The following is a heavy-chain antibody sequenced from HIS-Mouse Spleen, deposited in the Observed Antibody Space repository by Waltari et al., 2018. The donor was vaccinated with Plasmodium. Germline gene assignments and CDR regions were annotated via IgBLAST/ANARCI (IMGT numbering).Heavy chain of an antibody. V-gene: IGHV4-34*01. CDR3: ASSGSGSYYY. Sequence: QVQLQQWGAGLLTPSETLSLTCAVYGGSFSGYYWSGIRQPPGKGLEWIGEINHSGSTNYNPSLKSRVTISVDTSKNQFSLKLSSVTAADTAVYYGASSGSGSYYYWGQGTLVTVSS. CDR2: INHSGST. CDR1: GGSFSGYY. J-gene: IGHJ4*02. D-gene: IGHD3-10*01.